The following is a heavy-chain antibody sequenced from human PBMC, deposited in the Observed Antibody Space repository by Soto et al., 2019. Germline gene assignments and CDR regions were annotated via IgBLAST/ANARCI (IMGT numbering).Heavy chain of an antibody. CDR1: GGSFSSYA. V-gene: IGHV1-69*06. Sequence: SVKVSCKTSGGSFSSYAINWVRQAPGQGLEWMGTFIPSFDTPNYAQKFQGRVTFTADKSTRTAYMELSSLRSEDTALYYCAREIGDAHPGPLGVWGQGTAVTVSS. CDR3: AREIGDAHPGPLGV. J-gene: IGHJ6*02. D-gene: IGHD2-2*01. CDR2: FIPSFDTP.